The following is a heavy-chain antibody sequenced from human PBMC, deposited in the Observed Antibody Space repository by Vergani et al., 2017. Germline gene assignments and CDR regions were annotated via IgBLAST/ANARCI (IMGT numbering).Heavy chain of an antibody. CDR2: IYPGDSDT. D-gene: IGHD5-12*01. J-gene: IGHJ6*03. V-gene: IGHV5-51*01. CDR3: ATHVSWSGYDLPHLGFYYSYYMDV. CDR1: GYSFTSYW. Sequence: EVQLVQSGAEVKKPGESLKISCKGSGYSFTSYWIGWVRQMPGKGLEWMGIIYPGDSDTRYSPSFQGQVTIPADKSISTAYLQWSSLKASDTAMYYCATHVSWSGYDLPHLGFYYSYYMDVWGKGTTVTVSS.